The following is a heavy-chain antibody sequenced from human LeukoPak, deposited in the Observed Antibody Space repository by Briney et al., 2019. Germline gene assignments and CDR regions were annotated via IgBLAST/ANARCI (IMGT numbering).Heavy chain of an antibody. CDR1: GFTFSRYA. Sequence: GGSLRLSCAASGFTFSRYAMNWVRQAPGKGLEWVSYINTDSSDIHYADSVKGRFTISRDNARNTLYLQLSSLRAEDSAVYYCARDTYHPGLIDSWGQGTLVTVSS. V-gene: IGHV3-21*05. J-gene: IGHJ4*02. D-gene: IGHD2-2*01. CDR2: INTDSSDI. CDR3: ARDTYHPGLIDS.